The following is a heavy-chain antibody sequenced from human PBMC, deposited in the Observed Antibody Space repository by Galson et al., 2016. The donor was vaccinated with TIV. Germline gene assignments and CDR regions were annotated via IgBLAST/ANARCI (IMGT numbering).Heavy chain of an antibody. CDR1: GYTFINYY. V-gene: IGHV1-46*01. J-gene: IGHJ4*02. D-gene: IGHD2-21*01. CDR2: IGPNSGGT. CDR3: AVWSNIYYFAL. Sequence: SVKVSCKASGYTFINYYMHWVRQAPGQGLEWVGVIGPNSGGTTYAQKFQGRVTMTRDTSTSTVYMELSSLRSGDTAVFCCAVWSNIYYFALWGQGTLITVSS.